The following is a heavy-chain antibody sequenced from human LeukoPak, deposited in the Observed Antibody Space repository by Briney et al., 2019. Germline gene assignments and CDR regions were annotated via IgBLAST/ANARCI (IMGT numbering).Heavy chain of an antibody. J-gene: IGHJ4*02. CDR3: AKYYDSGSRYFDY. V-gene: IGHV3-23*01. CDR1: GFTFSNFA. D-gene: IGHD3-10*01. CDR2: ISGTGSST. Sequence: GGSLRLSCAASGFTFSNFAMTWVRQAPGKGLEWVSAISGTGSSTYYADSVKGRFTISRDNSKNTLSLQMNSLRAEDTAVYYCAKYYDSGSRYFDYWGQGTLVAVSS.